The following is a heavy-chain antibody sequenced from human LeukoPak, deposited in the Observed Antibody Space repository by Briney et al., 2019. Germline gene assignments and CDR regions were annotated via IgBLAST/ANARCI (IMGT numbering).Heavy chain of an antibody. J-gene: IGHJ6*02. Sequence: GGSLRLSCAASGFTFSSYWMHWVRQAPGKGLMWVSRIKSDGSETSYADSVKSRFTISRDNARNTLYLQMNSLRPEDTAIYYCASDRVFYGLDVWGQGTTVTVSS. CDR1: GFTFSSYW. CDR2: IKSDGSET. CDR3: ASDRVFYGLDV. V-gene: IGHV3-74*01.